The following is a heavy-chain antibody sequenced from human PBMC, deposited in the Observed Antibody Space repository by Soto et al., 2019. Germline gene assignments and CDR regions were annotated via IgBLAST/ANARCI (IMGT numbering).Heavy chain of an antibody. D-gene: IGHD1-26*01. CDR1: GGSISSSSYY. CDR2: IYYSGST. CDR3: ARGYISIVGATTYYFDY. V-gene: IGHV4-39*07. J-gene: IGHJ4*02. Sequence: SETLSLTCTVSGGSISSSSYYWGWIRQPPGKGLEWIGSIYYSGSTYYNPSLKSRVTISVDTSKNQFSLKLSSVTAADTAVYYCARGYISIVGATTYYFDYWGQGTLVTVSS.